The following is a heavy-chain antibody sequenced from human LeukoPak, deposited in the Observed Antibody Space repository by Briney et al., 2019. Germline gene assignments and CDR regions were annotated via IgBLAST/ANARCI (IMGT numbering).Heavy chain of an antibody. Sequence: GGSLRLSCAASGFIFSNYAMSWVRQAPGKGLEWVGFIRSKAYGGTTEYAASVKGRFTISRDDSKSIAYLQMNSLKTEDTAVYYCTRGGVWFGELRVYWGQGTLVTVSS. D-gene: IGHD3-10*01. CDR3: TRGGVWFGELRVY. J-gene: IGHJ4*02. CDR2: IRSKAYGGTT. V-gene: IGHV3-49*04. CDR1: GFIFSNYA.